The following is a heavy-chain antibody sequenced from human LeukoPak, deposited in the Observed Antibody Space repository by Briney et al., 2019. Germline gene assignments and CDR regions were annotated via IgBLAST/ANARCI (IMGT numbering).Heavy chain of an antibody. J-gene: IGHJ4*01. CDR2: INTNTGNP. V-gene: IGHV7-4-1*02. Sequence: ASVKVSCKASGYTFTSYAMNWVRQAPGQELEWMGWINTNTGNPTYAQGFTGRFVFSLDTSVSTAYLQISNLKAEDTAVYYCARQVGTASSHDFGHWGHGTLVTVSS. CDR3: ARQVGTASSHDFGH. CDR1: GYTFTSYA. D-gene: IGHD2-21*02.